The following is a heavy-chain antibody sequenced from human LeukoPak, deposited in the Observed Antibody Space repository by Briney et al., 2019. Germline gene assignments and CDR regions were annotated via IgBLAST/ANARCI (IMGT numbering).Heavy chain of an antibody. Sequence: GASVKVSCKASGYTFTSYGISWVRQAPGQGLEWMGWISAYNGNTNYAQKLQGRVTMTTDTSTSTAYMELRSLRSDDTAVYYCARGSIVGAHYPGGDAFDIWGQGTMVTVSS. V-gene: IGHV1-18*01. CDR2: ISAYNGNT. CDR3: ARGSIVGAHYPGGDAFDI. J-gene: IGHJ3*02. D-gene: IGHD1-26*01. CDR1: GYTFTSYG.